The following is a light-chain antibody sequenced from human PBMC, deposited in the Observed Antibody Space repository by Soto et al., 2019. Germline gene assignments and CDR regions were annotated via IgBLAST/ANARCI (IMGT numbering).Light chain of an antibody. CDR3: QSYDTTLSGV. Sequence: QSVLTQPPSVSGAPGQTVTIPCTGTSSNIGAGYDVQWYQQFPGTAPKLLIYVNNNRPSGVPDRFSGSKSATSASLTITGLQAEDEADYYCQSYDTTLSGVFGSGTQLTVL. CDR1: SSNIGAGYD. V-gene: IGLV1-40*01. J-gene: IGLJ1*01. CDR2: VNN.